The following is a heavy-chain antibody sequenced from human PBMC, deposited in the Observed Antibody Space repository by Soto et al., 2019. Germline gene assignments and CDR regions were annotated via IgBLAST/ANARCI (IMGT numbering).Heavy chain of an antibody. Sequence: QVQLVQSGAEVKKPGSSVKVSCKASEGTFSSYAVRGVQRPPGQGLEWMGGIIPTFGPANYAQKFQGRVTITADESTSTAYMELSSLRSEDTAVYYCARVGGGNDYFDYWGQGTLVTVSS. J-gene: IGHJ4*02. CDR3: ARVGGGNDYFDY. CDR1: EGTFSSYA. V-gene: IGHV1-69*01. D-gene: IGHD2-15*01. CDR2: IIPTFGPA.